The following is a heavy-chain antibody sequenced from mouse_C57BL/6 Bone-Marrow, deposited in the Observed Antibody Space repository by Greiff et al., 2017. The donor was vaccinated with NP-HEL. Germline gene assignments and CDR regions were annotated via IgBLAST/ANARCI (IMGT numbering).Heavy chain of an antibody. J-gene: IGHJ3*01. V-gene: IGHV14-3*01. D-gene: IGHD6-1*01. CDR3: AGSPFAD. CDR2: IDHANGNT. CDR1: GFNIKNNY. Sequence: EVQLQQSGAELVKPGASVKLSCTASGFNIKNNYMHWVKQRPGQGLEWIGRIDHANGNTKYAPKIQGKATITADKSSNTAYLQVSSLTSEDTAIYYCAGSPFADWGPGPLVTVSA.